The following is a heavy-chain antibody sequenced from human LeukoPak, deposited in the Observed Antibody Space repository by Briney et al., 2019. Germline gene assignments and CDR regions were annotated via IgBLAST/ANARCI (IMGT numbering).Heavy chain of an antibody. V-gene: IGHV3-30*18. CDR2: ISHDGSNK. CDR3: AKDHSTYDFWSGYSAGWFDP. Sequence: GRSLRLSCAASGFTFSSYGMHWVRQAPGKGLEWVAVISHDGSNKYYADSVKGRFTISRDNSKNTLYLQMNSLRAEDTAVYYCAKDHSTYDFWSGYSAGWFDPWGQGTLVTVSS. D-gene: IGHD3-3*01. J-gene: IGHJ5*02. CDR1: GFTFSSYG.